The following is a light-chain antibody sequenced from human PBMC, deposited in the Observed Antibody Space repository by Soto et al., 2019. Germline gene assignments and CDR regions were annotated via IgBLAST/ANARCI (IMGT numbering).Light chain of an antibody. CDR2: DAS. CDR1: QDISNS. J-gene: IGKJ4*01. V-gene: IGKV1-33*01. CDR3: QQYDNFPQT. Sequence: DIQMTQSSSSLSASVGDRVTITCQASQDISNSLNWYQQKPGKAPKLLIYDASNLETGVPSRFSGSGSGTDFSFTISSLQPEDIATYYCQQYDNFPQTFGGGTKVEIK.